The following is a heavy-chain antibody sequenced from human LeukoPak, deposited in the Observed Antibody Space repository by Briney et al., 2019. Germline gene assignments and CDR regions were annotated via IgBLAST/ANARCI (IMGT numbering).Heavy chain of an antibody. CDR3: AREGTMIAEGVFDY. D-gene: IGHD3-22*01. J-gene: IGHJ4*02. V-gene: IGHV3-21*01. CDR2: ISISSTYI. CDR1: GFTFSSYG. Sequence: PGGSLGLSCAASGFTFSSYGMNWVRQAPVKGLEWVSSISISSTYIYYADSVKGRFTISRDNAKNSLYLQMNSLRAEDTAVYYCAREGTMIAEGVFDYWGQGTLVTVSS.